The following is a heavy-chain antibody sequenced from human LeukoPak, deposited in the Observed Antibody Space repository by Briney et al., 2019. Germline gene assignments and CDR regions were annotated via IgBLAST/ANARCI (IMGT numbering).Heavy chain of an antibody. Sequence: SETLSLTCTVSGGSISSYYWSWIRQPPGKGLEWIGYIYYSGSTNYNPSLKSRVTISVDTSKNQSSLKLSSVTAADTAVYYCARATYSSGWGTSDYWGQGTLVTVSS. D-gene: IGHD6-19*01. CDR2: IYYSGST. CDR1: GGSISSYY. J-gene: IGHJ4*02. CDR3: ARATYSSGWGTSDY. V-gene: IGHV4-59*01.